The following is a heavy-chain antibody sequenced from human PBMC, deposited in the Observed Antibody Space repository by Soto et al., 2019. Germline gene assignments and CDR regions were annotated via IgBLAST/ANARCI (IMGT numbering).Heavy chain of an antibody. CDR2: IRSKANNYAT. CDR3: TRHALQYCGGDCYLLPYFDL. J-gene: IGHJ2*01. D-gene: IGHD2-21*02. Sequence: EVQLVESGGGLVQPGWSLKLSCAASGFTFSGSAMHWVRQASGKGLEWVGRIRSKANNYATAYAASVKGRFTISRDDSENTAYLQMNSLKTEDTAVYYCTRHALQYCGGDCYLLPYFDLWGRGTLVTVSS. V-gene: IGHV3-73*02. CDR1: GFTFSGSA.